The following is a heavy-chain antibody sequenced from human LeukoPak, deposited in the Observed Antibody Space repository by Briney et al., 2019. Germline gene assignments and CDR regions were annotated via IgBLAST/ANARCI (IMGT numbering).Heavy chain of an antibody. D-gene: IGHD1-26*01. J-gene: IGHJ5*02. CDR1: GGTFSSYA. CDR2: IIPIFGTA. V-gene: IGHV1-69*06. Sequence: GASVKVSCKASGGTFSSYAISWVRQAPGQGLEWMGGIIPIFGTANYAQKFQGRVTITADKSTSTAYMELRSLRSDDTAVYYCAXXXXXXSRKMIIVGATTCWFDPWGQGTLVTVSS. CDR3: AXXXXXXSRKMIIVGATTCWFDP.